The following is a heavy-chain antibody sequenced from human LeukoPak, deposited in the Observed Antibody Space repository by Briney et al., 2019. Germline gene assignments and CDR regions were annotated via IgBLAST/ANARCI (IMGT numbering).Heavy chain of an antibody. CDR1: GASISSGDYY. J-gene: IGHJ4*02. CDR2: IYYSGST. Sequence: SETLSFTCTVSGASISSGDYYWSWIRQPPGKGLEWIGYIYYSGSTYYNPSLKSRVTISVDTSKKQFSLKLSSETAADTAVYYCARGTPLSMLKYWGQGTLVTVSS. CDR3: ARGTPLSMLKY. D-gene: IGHD2-8*01. V-gene: IGHV4-30-4*08.